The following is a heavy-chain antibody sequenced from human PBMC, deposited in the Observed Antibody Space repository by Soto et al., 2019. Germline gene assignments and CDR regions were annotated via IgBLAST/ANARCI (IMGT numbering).Heavy chain of an antibody. CDR2: ISSSSSTI. V-gene: IGHV3-48*01. D-gene: IGHD3-10*01. J-gene: IGHJ4*02. CDR3: ARANYYGSPGDFDY. CDR1: GFTFSSYS. Sequence: EVQLVESGGGLVQPGGSLGLPCAASGFTFSSYSMNWVRQAPGKGLEWVSYISSSSSTIYYADSVKGRFTISRDNAKNSLYLQMNSLRAEDTAVYYCARANYYGSPGDFDYWGQGTLVTVSS.